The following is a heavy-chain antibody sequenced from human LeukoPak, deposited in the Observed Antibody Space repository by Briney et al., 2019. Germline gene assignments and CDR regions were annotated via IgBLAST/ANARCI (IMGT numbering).Heavy chain of an antibody. CDR2: IYSSGST. V-gene: IGHV4-59*01. CDR3: ARVFDSGSQAYFYYMDA. CDR1: GGSIRGYY. Sequence: PSETLSLTCNVSGGSIRGYYWSWIRQPPGKGLEWIGYIYSSGSTNYNPSLKSRVTMSVDTSKNQFSLKVSSVTAADTAVYYCARVFDSGSQAYFYYMDAWGKGTTVTISS. J-gene: IGHJ6*03. D-gene: IGHD3-10*01.